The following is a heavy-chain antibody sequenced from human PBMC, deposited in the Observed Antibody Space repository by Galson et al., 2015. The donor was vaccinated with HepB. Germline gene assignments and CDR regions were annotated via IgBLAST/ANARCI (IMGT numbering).Heavy chain of an antibody. D-gene: IGHD6-13*01. J-gene: IGHJ5*02. CDR2: IYFSGST. Sequence: ETLSLTCTVSGGSISSSSYYWAWIRQPPGKGLEWIGSIYFSGSTYYNPSLKSRVTISVDTSKNQFSLKLSSVTAADTTVYYCARLIMSAAGGGDWFDPWGQGTLVTVSS. CDR3: ARLIMSAAGGGDWFDP. V-gene: IGHV4-39*01. CDR1: GGSISSSSYY.